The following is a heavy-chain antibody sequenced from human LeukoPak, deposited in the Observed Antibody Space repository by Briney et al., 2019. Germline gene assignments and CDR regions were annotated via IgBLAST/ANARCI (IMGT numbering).Heavy chain of an antibody. V-gene: IGHV3-9*01. CDR3: AKDIRYYYDSSGGFDY. J-gene: IGHJ4*02. Sequence: GGSLRLSCAASGFTFDDYAMHWVRQAPGKGLEWVSGISWNSGSIGYADSVKGRFTISRDNAKNSLYLQMNSPRAEDTALYYCAKDIRYYYDSSGGFDYWGQGTLVTVSS. CDR2: ISWNSGSI. D-gene: IGHD3-22*01. CDR1: GFTFDDYA.